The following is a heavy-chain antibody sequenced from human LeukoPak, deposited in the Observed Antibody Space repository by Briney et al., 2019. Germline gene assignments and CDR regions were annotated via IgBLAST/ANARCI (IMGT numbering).Heavy chain of an antibody. CDR3: ARQRIAATRSWDP. CDR2: INPNSGGT. Sequence: ASVKVSCKASGGTFSSYAISWVRQAPGQGLEWMGWINPNSGGTNYAQKFQGRVTMTRDTSISTAYMELSRLRSDDTAVYYCARQRIAATRSWDPWGQGTLVTVSS. D-gene: IGHD6-13*01. CDR1: GGTFSSYA. J-gene: IGHJ5*02. V-gene: IGHV1-2*02.